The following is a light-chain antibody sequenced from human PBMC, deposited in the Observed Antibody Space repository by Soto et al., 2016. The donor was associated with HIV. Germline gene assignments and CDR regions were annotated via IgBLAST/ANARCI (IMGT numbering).Light chain of an antibody. J-gene: IGKJ2*01. Sequence: DVQVTQSPSTLSASVGDRVTITCRASQSISNLLAWYQQKPGKAPNLLIYRASTLQSGVPSRFSGSGSGTEFTLTISSLQPDDSASYFCLQDYDRPYTFGQGTKLEIK. CDR2: RAS. V-gene: IGKV1-5*03. CDR3: LQDYDRPYT. CDR1: QSISNL.